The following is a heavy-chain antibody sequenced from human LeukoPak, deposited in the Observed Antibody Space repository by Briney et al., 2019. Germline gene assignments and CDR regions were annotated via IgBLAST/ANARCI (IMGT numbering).Heavy chain of an antibody. V-gene: IGHV4-39*07. Sequence: PSETLSLTCTVSGGSISSSSYYWSWIRQPPGKGLEWIGSIYYSGSTNYNPSLKSRVTISVDTSKNQFSLKLSSVTAADTAVYYCARGSAYYDFWSGFYWGQGTLVTVSS. CDR1: GGSISSSSYY. CDR3: ARGSAYYDFWSGFY. D-gene: IGHD3-3*01. CDR2: IYYSGST. J-gene: IGHJ4*02.